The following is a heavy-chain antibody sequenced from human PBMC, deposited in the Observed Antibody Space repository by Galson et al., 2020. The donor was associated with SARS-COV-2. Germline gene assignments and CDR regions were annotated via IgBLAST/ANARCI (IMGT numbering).Heavy chain of an antibody. CDR1: GFTFSSYE. CDR2: ISSSGSTI. J-gene: IGHJ4*02. D-gene: IGHD2-21*02. Sequence: GESLKISCAASGFTFSSYEMNWVRQAPGKGLEWVSYISSSGSTIYYADSVKGRFTISRDNAKNSLYLQMNSLRAEDTAVYYCASAFGGDIVVVTAFDYWGQGTLVTVSS. CDR3: ASAFGGDIVVVTAFDY. V-gene: IGHV3-48*03.